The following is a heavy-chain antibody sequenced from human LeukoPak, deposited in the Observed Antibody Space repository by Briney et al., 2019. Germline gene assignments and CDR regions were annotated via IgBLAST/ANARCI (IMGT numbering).Heavy chain of an antibody. CDR3: ARLGSYHDF. J-gene: IGHJ4*02. D-gene: IGHD1-26*01. Sequence: SETLSLTCTVSGASISNYYWSWIRQTPEKGLEWMGHIHSSGGSSYYPSLKSRLTLAIDTSRNQLSLKLPSVTAADTAVYFCARLGSYHDFWGQGALVTVSS. CDR2: IHSSGGS. CDR1: GASISNYY. V-gene: IGHV4-4*09.